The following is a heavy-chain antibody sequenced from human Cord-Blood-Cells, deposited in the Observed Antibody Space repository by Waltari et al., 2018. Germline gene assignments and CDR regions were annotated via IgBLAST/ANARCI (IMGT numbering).Heavy chain of an antibody. D-gene: IGHD6-6*01. CDR2: INPNRGGT. Sequence: QVQLVQSGAEVKKPGASVKVSCKASGYTFTGYYMHWVRQAPGQGLEWMGWINPNRGGTNYAQKFQGRVTMTRDTSISTAYMELSRLRSDDTAVYYCARASSSSDWFDPWGQGTLVTVSS. CDR3: ARASSSSDWFDP. V-gene: IGHV1-2*02. J-gene: IGHJ5*02. CDR1: GYTFTGYY.